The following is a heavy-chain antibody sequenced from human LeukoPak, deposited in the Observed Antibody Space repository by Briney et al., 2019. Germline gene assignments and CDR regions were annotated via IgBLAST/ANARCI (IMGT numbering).Heavy chain of an antibody. Sequence: GGSLRPSCAISGFALKNYGVNWVRQAPGKGLEWVSKISPRDTTTYYAESVKGRFTVSRDDSKNSLYLQMNNLRAEDTAVYYCARGFGSGSFYFWGQGILVTVSS. D-gene: IGHD3-10*01. V-gene: IGHV3-48*04. J-gene: IGHJ4*02. CDR2: ISPRDTTT. CDR1: GFALKNYG. CDR3: ARGFGSGSFYF.